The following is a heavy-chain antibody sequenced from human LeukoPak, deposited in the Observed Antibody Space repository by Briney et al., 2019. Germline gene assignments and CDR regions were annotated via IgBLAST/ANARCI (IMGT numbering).Heavy chain of an antibody. V-gene: IGHV3-21*01. CDR1: GFTFSSYS. CDR3: ARDARGGEHEDYYFDY. D-gene: IGHD1/OR15-1a*01. Sequence: GGSLRLSCAASGFTFSSYSRNSVRQAPGKGLEWVSSISSNSRYIYEADSVKGRFPISRDNAKDTLYLQMNSQRAEDTAVYYCARDARGGEHEDYYFDYWGQGTLVTVSS. J-gene: IGHJ4*02. CDR2: ISSNSRYI.